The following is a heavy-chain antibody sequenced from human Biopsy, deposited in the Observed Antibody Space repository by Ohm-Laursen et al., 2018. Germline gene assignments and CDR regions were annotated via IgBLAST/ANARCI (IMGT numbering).Heavy chain of an antibody. V-gene: IGHV4-34*01. Sequence: VTLSFTCAVFGYSFNGYYWSWIRQTPGQGLVWIGEINHSGRTNYNPSLKSRVTISVDTSKNQFSLKVRFVTAADTAVYYCVRGVDYYDPYHYYALDVWGQGTTVTVSS. CDR3: VRGVDYYDPYHYYALDV. J-gene: IGHJ6*02. CDR1: GYSFNGYY. CDR2: INHSGRT. D-gene: IGHD3-22*01.